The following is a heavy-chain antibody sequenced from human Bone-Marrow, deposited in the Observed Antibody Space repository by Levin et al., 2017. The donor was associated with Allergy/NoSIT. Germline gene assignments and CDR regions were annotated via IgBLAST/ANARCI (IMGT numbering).Heavy chain of an antibody. CDR1: GGSISSGSYY. CDR2: IYTSGST. Sequence: SETLSLTCTVSGGSISSGSYYWSWIRQTAGKELEWIGRIYTSGSTNYNPSLKSRVTISVDTSKNQFSLKLSSVTAADTALYYCARRTWIELWPFAFDIWGQGTMVSVSS. J-gene: IGHJ3*02. D-gene: IGHD5-18*01. CDR3: ARRTWIELWPFAFDI. V-gene: IGHV4-61*02.